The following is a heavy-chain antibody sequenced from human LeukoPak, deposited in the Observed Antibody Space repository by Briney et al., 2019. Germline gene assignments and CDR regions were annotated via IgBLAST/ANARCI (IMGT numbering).Heavy chain of an antibody. V-gene: IGHV3-66*01. CDR1: GFTVSSNY. J-gene: IGHJ6*02. Sequence: GGSLRLSCAASGFTVSSNYMSWVRQAPGKGLEWVSVIYSGGSTYDADSVKGRFTISRDNSKNTLYLQMNSLRAEDTAVYYCARGPLRFLTDVWGQGTTVTVSS. D-gene: IGHD3-3*01. CDR2: IYSGGST. CDR3: ARGPLRFLTDV.